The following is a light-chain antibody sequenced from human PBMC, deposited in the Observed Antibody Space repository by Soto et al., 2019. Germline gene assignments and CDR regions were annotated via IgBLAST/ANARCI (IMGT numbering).Light chain of an antibody. CDR3: QQYNNWPPVT. J-gene: IGKJ5*01. Sequence: EIVMTQSPATLSGSPGERATLSCRASQSVSSNLAWYQQKPGQAPRLLIYGASTRATGIPARFSGSGSGTEFTLTISSLQSEHFAVYYCQQYNNWPPVTFGQGTRLEIK. CDR2: GAS. V-gene: IGKV3-15*01. CDR1: QSVSSN.